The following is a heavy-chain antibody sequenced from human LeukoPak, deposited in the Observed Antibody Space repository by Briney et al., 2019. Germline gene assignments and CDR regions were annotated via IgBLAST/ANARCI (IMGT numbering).Heavy chain of an antibody. Sequence: GGSLRLSCAASGFIFSSYALQWVRQAPGKELECISAITGNGGGTFYADSVKGRFTISRDNSKNTLFLQMDSLKAEDMAVYYCVRGGQSTNCFDYWGQGILVTVSS. CDR2: ITGNGGGT. CDR1: GFIFSSYA. D-gene: IGHD1-1*01. CDR3: VRGGQSTNCFDY. V-gene: IGHV3-64*02. J-gene: IGHJ4*02.